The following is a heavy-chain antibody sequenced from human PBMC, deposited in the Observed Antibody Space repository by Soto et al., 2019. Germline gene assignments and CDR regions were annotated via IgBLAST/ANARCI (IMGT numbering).Heavy chain of an antibody. CDR3: ARVYSGSYSDS. CDR1: GASIRSNNR. Sequence: QVQLQESGPGLVKPSGTLSLTCAVSGASIRSNNRWSWVRQSPGKGLEWIGEIFHSGSTNYNPSLKTRLTISVDKSKTQFSLKLSSVTAADTAVYYCARVYSGSYSDSWGRGTLVTVSS. CDR2: IFHSGST. J-gene: IGHJ4*02. V-gene: IGHV4-4*02. D-gene: IGHD1-26*01.